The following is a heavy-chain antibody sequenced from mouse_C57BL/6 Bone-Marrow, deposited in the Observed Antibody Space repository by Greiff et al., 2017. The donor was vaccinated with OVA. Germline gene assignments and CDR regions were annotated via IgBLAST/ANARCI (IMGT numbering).Heavy chain of an antibody. CDR2: IYPGSGNT. D-gene: IGHD4-1*01. CDR1: GYTFTDYY. V-gene: IGHV1-76*01. Sequence: QVHVKQSGAELVRPGASVKLSCKASGYTFTDYYINWVKQRPGQGLEWIARIYPGSGNTYYNEKFKGKATLTAEKSSSTAYMQLSSLTYADSAVYFCARAGGFYAMDYWGQGTSVTVSS. CDR3: ARAGGFYAMDY. J-gene: IGHJ4*01.